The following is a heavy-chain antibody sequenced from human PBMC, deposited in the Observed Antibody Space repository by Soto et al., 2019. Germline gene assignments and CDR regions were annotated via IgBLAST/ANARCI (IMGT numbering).Heavy chain of an antibody. CDR2: ISGSGGST. Sequence: GGSLRLSCAASGFTFSSYGMSWVRQAPGKGLEWVSAISGSGGSTYCADSVKGRFTISRDNSKNTLYLQMNSLRAEDTAVYYCARQYGTGSGWYKFPYFDYWGQGTLVTVSS. D-gene: IGHD6-19*01. J-gene: IGHJ4*02. V-gene: IGHV3-23*01. CDR1: GFTFSSYG. CDR3: ARQYGTGSGWYKFPYFDY.